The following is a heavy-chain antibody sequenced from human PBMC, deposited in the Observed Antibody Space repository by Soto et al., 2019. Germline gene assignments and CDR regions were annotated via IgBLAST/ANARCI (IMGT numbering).Heavy chain of an antibody. CDR3: ARVTVTGTSYYFDS. CDR2: FNPADSDT. J-gene: IGHJ4*02. V-gene: IGHV5-51*01. D-gene: IGHD6-19*01. CDR1: GYSFTSYW. Sequence: PGESLKISCKCSGYSFTSYWIGWVRQMPGKGLEWMGLFNPADSDTRYRSSFQGQVTFSADKSISTAYLQWSSLKPSDTAMYYCARVTVTGTSYYFDSWGQGTLVTVSA.